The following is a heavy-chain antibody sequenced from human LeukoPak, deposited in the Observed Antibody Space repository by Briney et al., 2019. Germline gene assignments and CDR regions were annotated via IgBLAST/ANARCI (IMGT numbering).Heavy chain of an antibody. CDR3: ASGYSYAYYYYMDV. J-gene: IGHJ6*03. D-gene: IGHD5-18*01. CDR1: GFTFSSYW. Sequence: GGSLRLSCAASGFTFSSYWMHWVRQAPGKGLVWVSRIKTDGSSTSYADSVKGRFTISRDNAKNTLYLQMSSLRAEDTAVYYCASGYSYAYYYYMDVWGKGTTVTVSS. V-gene: IGHV3-74*01. CDR2: IKTDGSST.